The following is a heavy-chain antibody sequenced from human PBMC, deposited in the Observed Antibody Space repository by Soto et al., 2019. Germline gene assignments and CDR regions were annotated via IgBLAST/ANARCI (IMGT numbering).Heavy chain of an antibody. CDR1: GGSISSSSYY. D-gene: IGHD2-21*02. J-gene: IGHJ4*02. V-gene: IGHV4-39*07. CDR3: ARESKGDSNPFDY. Sequence: SETLSLTCTVSGGSISSSSYYWGWIRQPPGKGLEWIGSIYYSGSTYYNPSLKSRVTISVDTSKNQFSLELSSVTAADTAVYYCARESKGDSNPFDYWGQGTLLTVSS. CDR2: IYYSGST.